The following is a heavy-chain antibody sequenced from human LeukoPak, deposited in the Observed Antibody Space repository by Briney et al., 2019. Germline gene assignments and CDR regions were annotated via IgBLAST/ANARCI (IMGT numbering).Heavy chain of an antibody. J-gene: IGHJ6*02. V-gene: IGHV3-23*01. CDR1: GFTFSRYG. D-gene: IGHD2-2*02. Sequence: GGSLRLSCAASGFTFSRYGMSWVRQAPGKGLEWVSGISGSGGSTYYADSVKGRFTISRDNSKNTLYLQMNSLRAEDTAVYYCAKAVSCSSTSCYRSYGMDVWGQGTTVTVSS. CDR2: ISGSGGST. CDR3: AKAVSCSSTSCYRSYGMDV.